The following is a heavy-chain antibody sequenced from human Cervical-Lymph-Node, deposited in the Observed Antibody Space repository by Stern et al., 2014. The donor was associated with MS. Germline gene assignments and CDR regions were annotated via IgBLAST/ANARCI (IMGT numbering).Heavy chain of an antibody. V-gene: IGHV4-59*01. CDR1: GASITSYY. CDR3: ARATDL. Sequence: QVQLVESGPGLLRPSETLSLTYTVSGASITSYYWSWIRQPPGKGLEWIGYIYYSGTTNYNASLKGRVAISIDTSKTQFSLRLSSVTAADTAVYYCARATDLWGQGTLVTVSS. J-gene: IGHJ5*02. CDR2: IYYSGTT.